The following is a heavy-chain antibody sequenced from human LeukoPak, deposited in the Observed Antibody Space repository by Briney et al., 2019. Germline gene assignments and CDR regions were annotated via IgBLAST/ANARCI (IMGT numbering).Heavy chain of an antibody. D-gene: IGHD5/OR15-5a*01. CDR1: GFTFSSYA. J-gene: IGHJ6*03. Sequence: GRSLRLSCAASGFTFSSYAMHWVRQAPGKGLEWVAVISYDGSNKYYADSVKGRFTISRDNSRNTLYFHMNSLRAEDTAVYYCAKGIYEPFYYMDVWGKGTTVTISS. CDR2: ISYDGSNK. V-gene: IGHV3-30*14. CDR3: AKGIYEPFYYMDV.